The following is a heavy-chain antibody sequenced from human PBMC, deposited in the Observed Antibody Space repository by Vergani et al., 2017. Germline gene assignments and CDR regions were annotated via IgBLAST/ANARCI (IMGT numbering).Heavy chain of an antibody. CDR2: ISGSGGST. CDR3: AKDRQVLLWCGGSHVSGFDP. V-gene: IGHV3-23*01. D-gene: IGHD3-10*01. Sequence: EVQLLESGGGLVQPGGSLRLSCAASGFTFSSYAMSWVRQAPGKGLEWVSAISGSGGSTYYADSVKGRFTISRDNSKNTLYLQMNSLRAEDTAVYYCAKDRQVLLWCGGSHVSGFDPWGQGTLVTVSS. J-gene: IGHJ5*02. CDR1: GFTFSSYA.